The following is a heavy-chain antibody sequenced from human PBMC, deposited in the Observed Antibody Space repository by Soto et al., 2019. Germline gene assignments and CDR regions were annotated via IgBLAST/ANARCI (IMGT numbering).Heavy chain of an antibody. CDR2: ISAYNGNT. D-gene: IGHD1-26*01. J-gene: IGHJ4*02. CDR1: GGTFSSYS. CDR3: ASAIVGDTQFDY. Sequence: ASVNVSCKASGGTFSSYSISWGRQAPGQGLEWMGWISAYNGNTNYAQKLQGRVTMTTDTSTSTAYMELRSLRSDDTAVYYCASAIVGDTQFDYWGQGTLVTVSS. V-gene: IGHV1-18*01.